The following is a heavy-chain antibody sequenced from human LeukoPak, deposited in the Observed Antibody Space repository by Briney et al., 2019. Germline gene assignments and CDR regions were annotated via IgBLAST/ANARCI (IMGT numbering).Heavy chain of an antibody. Sequence: AAGKDSCKASGCTFTSYDMGRGGEAGGRGMERKGWINPNSGGTNYAQKCQGRVTMTRDTSISTAYMELSMLRSDDTAVYYCAYTAALNWFDPWGQGTLVTVSS. D-gene: IGHD5-18*01. J-gene: IGHJ5*02. CDR3: AYTAALNWFDP. CDR2: INPNSGGT. V-gene: IGHV1-2*02. CDR1: GCTFTSYD.